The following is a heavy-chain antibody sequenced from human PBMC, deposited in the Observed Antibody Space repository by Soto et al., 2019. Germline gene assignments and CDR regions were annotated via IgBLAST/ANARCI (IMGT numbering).Heavy chain of an antibody. J-gene: IGHJ4*02. V-gene: IGHV3-30-3*01. CDR3: ARDLGRYYFEY. Sequence: PGGSLRLSCAPSAFTFSSYAMHWVRQAPGKGLEWVAVISYDGSNKYYADSVKGRFTISRDNSKHTLYLQMNSLRAEDTAVYYCARDLGRYYFEYWGQGTLVTVSS. CDR2: ISYDGSNK. CDR1: AFTFSSYA.